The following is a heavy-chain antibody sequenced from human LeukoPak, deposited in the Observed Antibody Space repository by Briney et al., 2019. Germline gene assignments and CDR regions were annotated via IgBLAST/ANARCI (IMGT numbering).Heavy chain of an antibody. CDR3: ARHYDSSGYYYDAFDI. V-gene: IGHV5-10-1*01. Sequence: GESLRISCKGSACIFTSYWISWLGRMPGEGLEGMGGVHPSDSYTTYSPSFQRRVTISADKSISTAYLQWSSLKASDTAMYYCARHYDSSGYYYDAFDIWGQGTMVTVS. J-gene: IGHJ3*02. D-gene: IGHD3-22*01. CDR2: VHPSDSYT. CDR1: ACIFTSYW.